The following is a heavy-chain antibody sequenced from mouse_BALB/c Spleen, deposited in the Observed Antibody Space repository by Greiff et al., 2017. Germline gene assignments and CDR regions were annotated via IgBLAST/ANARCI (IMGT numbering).Heavy chain of an antibody. CDR3: ARHGLGYAMDY. Sequence: DVKLVESGGGLVQPGGSLKLSCAASGFTFSSYTMSWVRQTPEKRLEWVAYISNGGGSTYYPDTVKGRFTISRDNAKNTLYLQMSSLKSEDTAMYYCARHGLGYAMDYWGQGTSVTVSS. CDR1: GFTFSSYT. J-gene: IGHJ4*01. CDR2: ISNGGGST. V-gene: IGHV5-12-2*01.